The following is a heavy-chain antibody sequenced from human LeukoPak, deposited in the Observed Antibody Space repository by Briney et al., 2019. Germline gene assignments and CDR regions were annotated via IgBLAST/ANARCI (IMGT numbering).Heavy chain of an antibody. CDR2: ISSSSSYI. V-gene: IGHV3-21*01. J-gene: IGHJ4*02. CDR3: ARAGSSGWHWNGY. CDR1: GFTFSNAW. D-gene: IGHD6-19*01. Sequence: GGSLRLSCAASGFTFSNAWMSWVRQAPGKGLEWVSSISSSSSYIYYADSVKGRFTISRDNAKNSLYLQMNSLRAEDTTVYYCARAGSSGWHWNGYWGQGTLVTVSS.